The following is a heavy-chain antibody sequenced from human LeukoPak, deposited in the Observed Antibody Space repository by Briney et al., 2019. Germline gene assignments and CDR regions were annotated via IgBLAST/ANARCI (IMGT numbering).Heavy chain of an antibody. CDR1: GYTFTGYY. CDR3: ARAHGYNSVGGWFDP. V-gene: IGHV1-2*02. Sequence: ASVKVSCKASGYTFTGYYMHWVRQAPGQGLEWMGWINPNSGGTNYAQKFQGRVTMTRDTSISTAYMELSRLRSDDTAVYYCARAHGYNSVGGWFDPWGQGTLVTVSS. CDR2: INPNSGGT. D-gene: IGHD5-24*01. J-gene: IGHJ5*02.